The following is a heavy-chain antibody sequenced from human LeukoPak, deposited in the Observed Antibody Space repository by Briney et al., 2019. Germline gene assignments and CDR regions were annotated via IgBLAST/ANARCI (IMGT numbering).Heavy chain of an antibody. D-gene: IGHD3-3*01. CDR3: ARGITIFGVVSLSWFDP. CDR2: INPNSGGT. V-gene: IGHV1-2*02. J-gene: IGHJ5*02. Sequence: ASVKVSCKASGYTFTGYYMHWVRQAPGQGLEWMGWINPNSGGTNYAQKLQGRVTMTRDTSISTAYMELSRLRSDDTAVYYCARGITIFGVVSLSWFDPWGQGTLVTVSS. CDR1: GYTFTGYY.